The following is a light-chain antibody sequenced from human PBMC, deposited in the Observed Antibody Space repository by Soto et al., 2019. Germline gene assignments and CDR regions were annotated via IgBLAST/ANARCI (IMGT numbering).Light chain of an antibody. V-gene: IGKV3-15*01. J-gene: IGKJ4*01. CDR2: GAS. CDR1: QSVSSN. CDR3: QQYNNWPPT. Sequence: EIVMTQSPATLSVSPGERVTLSCRASQSVSSNLAWYQQKPGQAPRLLIHGASTRATGIPARFRGSGSGTEFTLTISSLHSEDSAVYYCQQYNNWPPTFGGGTKVEIK.